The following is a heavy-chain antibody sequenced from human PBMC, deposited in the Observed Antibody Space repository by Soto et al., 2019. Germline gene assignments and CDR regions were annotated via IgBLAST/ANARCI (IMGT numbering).Heavy chain of an antibody. CDR2: IYYSGST. Sequence: QLQLQESGPGLVKPSETLSLTCTVSGGSISSSSYYWGWIRQPPGKGLEWIGSIYYSGSTYYNPSLKSRVTISGDTSKNPFSLKLSSVTAADTAVYYCASDVWVAAAGTIRYYYGMDVWGQGTTVTVSS. D-gene: IGHD6-13*01. J-gene: IGHJ6*02. CDR3: ASDVWVAAAGTIRYYYGMDV. V-gene: IGHV4-39*01. CDR1: GGSISSSSYY.